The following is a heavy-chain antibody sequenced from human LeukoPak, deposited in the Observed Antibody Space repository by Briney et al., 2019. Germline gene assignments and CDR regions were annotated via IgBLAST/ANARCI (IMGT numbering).Heavy chain of an antibody. J-gene: IGHJ4*02. CDR2: ISGSGGST. D-gene: IGHD2-2*02. CDR3: AKDADIVVVPAVIRFDY. Sequence: PGGSLRLSCAASGFTFSSYAMSWVRQAPGKGLEWVSAISGSGGSTYYADSVKGRFTISRDNSKNTLYLQMNSLRAEDTAVYYCAKDADIVVVPAVIRFDYWGQGTLVTVSS. CDR1: GFTFSSYA. V-gene: IGHV3-23*01.